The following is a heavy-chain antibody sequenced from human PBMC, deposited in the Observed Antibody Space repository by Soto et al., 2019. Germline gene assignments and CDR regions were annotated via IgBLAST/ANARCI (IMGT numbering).Heavy chain of an antibody. CDR2: IIPLFGTT. Sequence: QVQLVQSGAEVKKPGSSVKVSCRASGGTFSKFVVSWVRQAPGQGLEWMGGIIPLFGTTNYAQKFQGRVTSTADKSTPTAYMELSSLRSDDTAVYYCASREGVAGPATYISPGYYFDCWGQGTLVTVSS. J-gene: IGHJ4*02. CDR1: GGTFSKFV. CDR3: ASREGVAGPATYISPGYYFDC. D-gene: IGHD2-15*01. V-gene: IGHV1-69*06.